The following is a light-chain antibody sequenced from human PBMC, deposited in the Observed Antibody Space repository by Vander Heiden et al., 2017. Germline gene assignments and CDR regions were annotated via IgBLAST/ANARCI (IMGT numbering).Light chain of an antibody. CDR2: GAS. J-gene: IGKJ2*01. V-gene: IGKV3-20*01. Sequence: IVSTQAPGTLPLSPGERATRACRASQSVSSSYLAWHQQKPCQAPRLLIYGASSRATGLPDRFRRRWSGIDFTLTISMLNPVHFAVYSCQQYCSSPMSTFGQGTKLEIK. CDR1: QSVSSSY. CDR3: QQYCSSPMST.